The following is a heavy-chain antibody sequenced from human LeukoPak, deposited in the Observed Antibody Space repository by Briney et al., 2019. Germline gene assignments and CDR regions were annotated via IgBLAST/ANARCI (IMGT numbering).Heavy chain of an antibody. CDR3: TRGHYVGFDP. J-gene: IGHJ5*02. CDR1: GLTFSTND. CDR2: VGSAGDI. Sequence: GGSLRLSCEASGLTFSTNDFHWVRQATGKGLEWVSGVGSAGDIYYANPVKGRFTLSREVAKNSLFLQMNSLRVEDTAVYYCTRGHYVGFDPWGQGVLVTVSS. V-gene: IGHV3-13*01. D-gene: IGHD4-17*01.